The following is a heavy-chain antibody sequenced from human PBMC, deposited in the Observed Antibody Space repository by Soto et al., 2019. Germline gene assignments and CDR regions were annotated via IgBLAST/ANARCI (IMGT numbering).Heavy chain of an antibody. J-gene: IGHJ4*01. CDR1: GFSFSYYA. Sequence: GGSLRLSCKASGFSFSYYAMTWVRQSPGKGLEWVSVISGSGDNTFYAASVKGRFAISRDNSKNVLYLQMNSLSAGDAAVYFCAKGRAITVYGVDILFDYWGLGTLVTVSS. CDR2: ISGSGDNT. V-gene: IGHV3-23*01. D-gene: IGHD3-3*01. CDR3: AKGRAITVYGVDILFDY.